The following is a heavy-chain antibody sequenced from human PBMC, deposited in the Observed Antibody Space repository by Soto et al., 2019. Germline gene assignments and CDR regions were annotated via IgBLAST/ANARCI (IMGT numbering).Heavy chain of an antibody. J-gene: IGHJ4*02. Sequence: PGGSLRLSCAASGFTFDDYAMHWVRQAPGKGLEWVSGISWNSGSIGYADSVKGRFTISRDNAKNSLYLQMNSLRAEDTALYYCAKAITGTTLSFDYWGQGTLVTVSS. D-gene: IGHD1-7*01. CDR2: ISWNSGSI. CDR3: AKAITGTTLSFDY. CDR1: GFTFDDYA. V-gene: IGHV3-9*01.